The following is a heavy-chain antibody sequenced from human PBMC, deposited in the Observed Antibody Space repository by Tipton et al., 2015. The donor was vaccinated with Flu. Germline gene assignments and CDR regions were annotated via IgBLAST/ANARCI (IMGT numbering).Heavy chain of an antibody. CDR2: IYYSGST. Sequence: PGLVKPSETLSLTCTVSGGSISSYYWSWIRQPPGKGLEWIGYIYYSGSTNYNPSLKSRVTISVDTSKNQFSLKLSSVTATDTAVYYCARELNYGMDVWGQGTTVTVSS. CDR1: GGSISSYY. CDR3: ARELNYGMDV. J-gene: IGHJ6*02. V-gene: IGHV4-59*01.